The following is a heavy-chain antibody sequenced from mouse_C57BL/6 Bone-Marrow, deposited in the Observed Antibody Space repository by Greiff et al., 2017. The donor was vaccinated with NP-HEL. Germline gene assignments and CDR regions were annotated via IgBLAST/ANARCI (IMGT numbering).Heavy chain of an antibody. CDR3: ERWDYYYYFDY. Sequence: QVQLKESGAELAKPGASVKLSCKASGYTFTSYWMHWVKQRPGQGLEWIGYINPSSGYTKYKQKFKDKSTLTADKSSSTAYMQRSSLTYEDSAVYDCERWDYYYYFDYCGQGTTPTVSS. J-gene: IGHJ2*01. D-gene: IGHD1-1*01. CDR1: GYTFTSYW. CDR2: INPSSGYT. V-gene: IGHV1-7*01.